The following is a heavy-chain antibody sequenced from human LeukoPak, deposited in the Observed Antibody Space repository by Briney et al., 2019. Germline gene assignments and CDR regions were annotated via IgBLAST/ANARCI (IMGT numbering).Heavy chain of an antibody. D-gene: IGHD4-17*01. J-gene: IGHJ4*02. Sequence: ASVKVSCKASGYTFTGYYLHWVRHAPGQGLGWVGWMNSQTGVTDCAQSFQGRVTMTRDTSINTAYLELRSLRSDDTAVYYCARDGGDYADYDYWGQGTLVTVPS. CDR1: GYTFTGYY. CDR3: ARDGGDYADYDY. V-gene: IGHV1-2*02. CDR2: MNSQTGVT.